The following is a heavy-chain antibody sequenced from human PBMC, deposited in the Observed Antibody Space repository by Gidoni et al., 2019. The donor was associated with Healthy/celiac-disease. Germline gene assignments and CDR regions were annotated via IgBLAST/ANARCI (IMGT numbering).Heavy chain of an antibody. D-gene: IGHD3-22*01. CDR1: GYTLPELS. J-gene: IGHJ4*02. Sequence: QVQLVQSGAEVKKPGASVKVSCKVSGYTLPELSMHWLRQAPGKGLEWMGGFDPEDGETIYAQKFQGRVTMTEDTSTDTAYMELSSLRSEDTAVYYCATDLYYYDSSGYYGYFDYWGQGTPVTVSS. CDR2: FDPEDGET. V-gene: IGHV1-24*01. CDR3: ATDLYYYDSSGYYGYFDY.